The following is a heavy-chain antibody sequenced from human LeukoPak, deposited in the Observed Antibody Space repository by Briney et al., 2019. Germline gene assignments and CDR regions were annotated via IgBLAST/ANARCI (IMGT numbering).Heavy chain of an antibody. Sequence: SETLSLTCTVSGGSIKSSSYYWGWIRQPPGKGLEWIGSIYYSGTTFYNPSLKSRVTISVDTSKNQFSLKLSSVTAADTAVYYCARASPRYSSSWYSDYFDSWGQGTLVTVSS. CDR2: IYYSGTT. V-gene: IGHV4-39*07. CDR3: ARASPRYSSSWYSDYFDS. CDR1: GGSIKSSSYY. D-gene: IGHD6-13*01. J-gene: IGHJ4*02.